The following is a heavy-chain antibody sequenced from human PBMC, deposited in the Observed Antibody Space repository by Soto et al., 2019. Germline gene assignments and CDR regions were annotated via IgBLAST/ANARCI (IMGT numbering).Heavy chain of an antibody. D-gene: IGHD1-26*01. CDR2: IRNKANSYTT. Sequence: GGSLRLSCVASGFTFSEYYMDWVRQAPGKGLEWVGRIRNKANSYTTEYGASVKGRFTISRDDSKNSLYLQMNSLKTEDTAVYYCARGELLRDWGQGTLVTVS. CDR3: ARGELLRD. CDR1: GFTFSEYY. V-gene: IGHV3-72*01. J-gene: IGHJ4*02.